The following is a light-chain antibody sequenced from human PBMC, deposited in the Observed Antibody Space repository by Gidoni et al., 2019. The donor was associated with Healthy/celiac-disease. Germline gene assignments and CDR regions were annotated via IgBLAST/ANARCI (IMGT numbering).Light chain of an antibody. V-gene: IGKV3-11*01. Sequence: EIVLTQSPAPLSLSPGERAPLSCRASQSVSSYLAWYQQEPDKAPRLLIYDASNRATGIPTRFSGSGSGTDFNLTISSLEPEDCAVYYCQQRSNWPTKETWTFGQGTKVEIK. J-gene: IGKJ1*01. CDR3: QQRSNWPTKETWT. CDR1: QSVSSY. CDR2: DAS.